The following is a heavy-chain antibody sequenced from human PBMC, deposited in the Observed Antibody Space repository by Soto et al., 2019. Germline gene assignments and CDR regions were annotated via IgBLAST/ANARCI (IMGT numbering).Heavy chain of an antibody. Sequence: EVQLVESGGGLVQPGGSLRLSCAASGFTFSSYWMSWVRQAPGKGLEWVANIKEDGSEKYYVDSVKGRFTISRDNAKNSLYLQVEGLRAEDTAVYYCARGGRYYGYWGQGTLVPVSS. D-gene: IGHD1-26*01. V-gene: IGHV3-7*01. J-gene: IGHJ4*02. CDR1: GFTFSSYW. CDR3: ARGGRYYGY. CDR2: IKEDGSEK.